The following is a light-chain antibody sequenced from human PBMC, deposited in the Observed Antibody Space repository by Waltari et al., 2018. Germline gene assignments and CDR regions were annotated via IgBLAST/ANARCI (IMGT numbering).Light chain of an antibody. J-gene: IGLJ3*02. V-gene: IGLV3-19*01. CDR3: NSRDSSGNPWV. CDR2: GKN. Sequence: SSELTQDPAVSVALGQTVRITCQGDSLRSYYASWYQQKPGQAPVLVIYGKNNRPSGIPDRFSGSSSGNTASLTITGAQAEDEADYYCNSRDSSGNPWVFGGRTKLTVL. CDR1: SLRSYY.